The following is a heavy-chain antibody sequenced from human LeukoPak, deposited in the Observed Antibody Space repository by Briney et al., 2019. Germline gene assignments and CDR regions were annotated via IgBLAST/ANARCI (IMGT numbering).Heavy chain of an antibody. V-gene: IGHV3-33*01. D-gene: IGHD2-21*02. CDR3: ARDRAYCGGDCYSSLFDY. Sequence: GGSLRLSCAASGFTFSSYGMHWVRQAPGKGLEWVAVMWYDGSNKYYADSVKGRFTISRDNSKNTLYLQMNSLRAEDTAVYYCARDRAYCGGDCYSSLFDYWGQGTLVTVSS. CDR2: MWYDGSNK. CDR1: GFTFSSYG. J-gene: IGHJ4*02.